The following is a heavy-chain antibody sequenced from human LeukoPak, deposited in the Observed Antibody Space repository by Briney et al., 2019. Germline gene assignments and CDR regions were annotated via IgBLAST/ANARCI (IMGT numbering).Heavy chain of an antibody. J-gene: IGHJ4*02. CDR3: ARDQGAYCGGDCFTYYFDY. Sequence: GGSLRLSCAASGFTFSSYSMNWVRQAPGKGLEWVSYISSSSSTIYYADSVKGRFTISRDNAKNSLYLQMNSLRAEDTAVYYCARDQGAYCGGDCFTYYFDYWGQGTLVTVSS. CDR2: ISSSSSTI. D-gene: IGHD2-21*02. CDR1: GFTFSSYS. V-gene: IGHV3-48*01.